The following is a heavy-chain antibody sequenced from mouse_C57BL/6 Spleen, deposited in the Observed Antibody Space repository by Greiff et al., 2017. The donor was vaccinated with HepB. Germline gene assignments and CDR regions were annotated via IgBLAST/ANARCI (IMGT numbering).Heavy chain of an antibody. CDR1: GFTFSSYG. D-gene: IGHD1-1*01. CDR2: ISSGGSYT. V-gene: IGHV5-6*02. J-gene: IGHJ3*01. CDR3: ARGRINYYGSSSFAY. Sequence: EVMLVESGGDLVKPGGSLKLSCAASGFTFSSYGMSWVRQTPDKRLEWVATISSGGSYTYYPDSVKGRFTISRDNAKNTLYLQMSSLKSEDTAMYYCARGRINYYGSSSFAYWGQGTLVTVSA.